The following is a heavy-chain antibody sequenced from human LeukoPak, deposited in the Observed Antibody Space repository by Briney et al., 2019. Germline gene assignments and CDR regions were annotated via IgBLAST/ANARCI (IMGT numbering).Heavy chain of an antibody. Sequence: ETLSLTCTVSGGSISSSSYYWGWIRQPPGKGLEWVSAISGSGGITYYADSVKGRFTISRDNSKNTLYLQMNSLRAEDTAVYYCAKDRRRGSTSCYGYWGQGTLVTVSS. CDR1: GGSISSSSYY. V-gene: IGHV3-23*01. J-gene: IGHJ4*02. D-gene: IGHD2-2*01. CDR2: ISGSGGIT. CDR3: AKDRRRGSTSCYGY.